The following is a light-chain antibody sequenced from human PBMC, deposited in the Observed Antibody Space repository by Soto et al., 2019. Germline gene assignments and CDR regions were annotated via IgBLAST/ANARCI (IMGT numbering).Light chain of an antibody. V-gene: IGKV4-1*01. CDR3: QHYLDFPLT. CDR2: WAS. Sequence: DIVMTQSPDSLAVSLGERATINCKSSQTVLSTSNNRDYLAWYQQKPGQPPKLLINWASTRLSGVPDRFSGSGSGTDFTLTISSXQAEDVAVYYCQHYLDFPLTFGGGTKVDIK. J-gene: IGKJ4*01. CDR1: QTVLSTSNNRDY.